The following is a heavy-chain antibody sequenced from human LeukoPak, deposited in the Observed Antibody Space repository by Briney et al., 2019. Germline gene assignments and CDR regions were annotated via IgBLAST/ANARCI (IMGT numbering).Heavy chain of an antibody. D-gene: IGHD3-10*01. CDR3: PALTITFDLRGDLGFDY. V-gene: IGHV3-30-3*01. J-gene: IGHJ4*02. CDR1: GFTFSSYA. Sequence: GGSLRLSCAASGFTFSSYAMHWVRQAPGKGLEWVAVISYDGSNKYYADSVKGRFTISRDNSKNTLYLQMNSLRAEDTAVYYCPALTITFDLRGDLGFDYWGQGTLVTVSS. CDR2: ISYDGSNK.